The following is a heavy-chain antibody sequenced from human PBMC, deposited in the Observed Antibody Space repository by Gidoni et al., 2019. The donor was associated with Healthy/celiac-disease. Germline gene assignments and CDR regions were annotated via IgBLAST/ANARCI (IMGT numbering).Heavy chain of an antibody. CDR2: INPSGGST. CDR3: ARLGGAVAGTFGSGLGYFDY. D-gene: IGHD6-19*01. Sequence: QVQLVQSGAEVKKPGASVQVSCKASGYTFTSYYMHWVRQAPGQGLEWMGIINPSGGSTSYAQKFQGRVTMTRDTSTSTVYMELSSLRSEDTAVYYCARLGGAVAGTFGSGLGYFDYWGQGTLVTVSS. V-gene: IGHV1-46*01. CDR1: GYTFTSYY. J-gene: IGHJ4*02.